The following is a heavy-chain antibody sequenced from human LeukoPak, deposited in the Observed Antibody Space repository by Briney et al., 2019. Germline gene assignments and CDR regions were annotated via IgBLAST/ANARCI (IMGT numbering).Heavy chain of an antibody. V-gene: IGHV4-59*01. CDR1: GGSFSGYY. Sequence: PSETLSLTCAVYGGSFSGYYWSWIRQPPGKGLEWIGYVSYSGSTTYNPSLKNRGTISVDTSKNNLSLRLNSVTAADTALYYCARIRRGPSFVPGRVAFDMWGQGTMVTVSS. CDR3: ARIRRGPSFVPGRVAFDM. J-gene: IGHJ3*02. D-gene: IGHD3-10*01. CDR2: VSYSGST.